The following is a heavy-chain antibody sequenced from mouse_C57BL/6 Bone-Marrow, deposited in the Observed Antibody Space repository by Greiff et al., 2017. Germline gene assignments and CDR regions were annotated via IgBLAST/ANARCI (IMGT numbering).Heavy chain of an antibody. D-gene: IGHD2-4*01. CDR3: ARNGAYDYDDYWYFDV. J-gene: IGHJ1*03. Sequence: QVQLQQSGAELVRPGASVKLSCKASGYTFTDYYINWVKQRPGQGLEWIARIYPGSGNTYYNEKFKGKATLTAEKSSSTAYMQLSSLTSEDSAVYFCARNGAYDYDDYWYFDVWGTGTTVTVSS. CDR1: GYTFTDYY. V-gene: IGHV1-76*01. CDR2: IYPGSGNT.